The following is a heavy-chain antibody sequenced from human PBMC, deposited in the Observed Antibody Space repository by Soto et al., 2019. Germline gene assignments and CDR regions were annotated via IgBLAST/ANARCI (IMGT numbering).Heavy chain of an antibody. Sequence: ASVKVSCKASGNSFTTYYMHWVRQAPGQGLEWMGIINPSGGRTTYAQKFQGRVTMTRDTSTSTFHMELSSLTSEDTAVYYCARLYHYDSSGYYDYWGQGTLVTVSS. CDR1: GNSFTTYY. CDR3: ARLYHYDSSGYYDY. D-gene: IGHD3-22*01. CDR2: INPSGGRT. V-gene: IGHV1-46*01. J-gene: IGHJ4*02.